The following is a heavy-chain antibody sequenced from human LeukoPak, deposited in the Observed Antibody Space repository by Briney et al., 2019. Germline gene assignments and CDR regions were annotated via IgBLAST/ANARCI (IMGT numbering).Heavy chain of an antibody. CDR1: GFTFSNYW. CDR2: INTDESST. Sequence: PGGSLRLSCAASGFTFSNYWMHWVRQAPGKGLVWVSRINTDESSTNYADSVKGRFTISRDNSKNTLYLQMNSLRAEDTAVYYCAKGVPAEQWLVHDDAFDIWGQGTMVTVSS. J-gene: IGHJ3*02. D-gene: IGHD6-19*01. CDR3: AKGVPAEQWLVHDDAFDI. V-gene: IGHV3-74*01.